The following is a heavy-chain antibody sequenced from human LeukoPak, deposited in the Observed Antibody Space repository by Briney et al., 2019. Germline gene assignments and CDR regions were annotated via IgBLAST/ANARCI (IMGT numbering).Heavy chain of an antibody. CDR2: IGSDGTKK. D-gene: IGHD1-26*01. CDR1: GFIFSDHP. Sequence: GGSLRLSCVASGFIFSDHPFHWVRQSPDKGLEWVALIGSDGTKKYYADSVQGRFTVSRDNAKNSLYLQMNSLRAEDTALYYCAREIGAEGELLGAFDIWGQGTMVTVSS. CDR3: AREIGAEGELLGAFDI. J-gene: IGHJ3*02. V-gene: IGHV3-30*04.